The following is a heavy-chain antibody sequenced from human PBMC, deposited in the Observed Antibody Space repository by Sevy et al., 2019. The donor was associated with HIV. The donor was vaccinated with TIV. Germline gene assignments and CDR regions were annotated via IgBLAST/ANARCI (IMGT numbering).Heavy chain of an antibody. D-gene: IGHD3-3*01. CDR1: GGSISSSSYY. V-gene: IGHV4-39*01. Sequence: SETLSLTCTVSGGSISSSSYYWGWIRQPPGKGLEWIGSIYYSGSTYYNPSLKSRVTISVDTSKNQFSLKLSSVTAADTAVYYCARGTLSSSYDFWSGYHDAFDIWGQWTMVTVS. CDR2: IYYSGST. J-gene: IGHJ3*02. CDR3: ARGTLSSSYDFWSGYHDAFDI.